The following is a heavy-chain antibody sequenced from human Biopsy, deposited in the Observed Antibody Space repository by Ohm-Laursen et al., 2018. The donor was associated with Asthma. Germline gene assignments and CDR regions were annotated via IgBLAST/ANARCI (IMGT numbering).Heavy chain of an antibody. Sequence: TLSLTCAVSGSSISSGGYSWSWIRQPPGKGLEWIGYIYHSGSTYYNPSLKSRVTISVDRPKNQFSLKLSSVTAADTAVYYCARVKDGYNFDYWGQGTLVTVSS. CDR2: IYHSGST. V-gene: IGHV4-30-2*01. CDR3: ARVKDGYNFDY. CDR1: GSSISSGGYS. D-gene: IGHD5-24*01. J-gene: IGHJ4*02.